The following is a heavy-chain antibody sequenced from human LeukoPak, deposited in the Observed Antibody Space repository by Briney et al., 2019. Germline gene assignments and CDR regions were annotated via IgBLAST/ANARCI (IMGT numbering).Heavy chain of an antibody. D-gene: IGHD2-2*01. CDR1: GGSISSSSYY. CDR2: IYYSGST. V-gene: IGHV4-39*02. J-gene: IGHJ6*02. Sequence: SETLSLTCTVSGGSISSSSYYWGWIRQPPGKGLEWIGSIYYSGSTYYNPSLKSRVTISVDTSKNQFSLKLSSVAAADTAVYYCARDLKRLIVVVPAASYGMDVWGQGTTVTVSS. CDR3: ARDLKRLIVVVPAASYGMDV.